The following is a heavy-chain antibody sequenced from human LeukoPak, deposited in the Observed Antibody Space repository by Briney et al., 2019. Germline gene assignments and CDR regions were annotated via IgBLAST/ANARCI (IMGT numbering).Heavy chain of an antibody. J-gene: IGHJ4*02. V-gene: IGHV4-4*02. CDR3: ARVPSYSSSWSPPVY. D-gene: IGHD6-13*01. CDR2: IYHSGST. CDR1: GGSISSSNW. Sequence: SETLSLTCAVSGGSISSSNWWSWVRQPPGKGLEWIGEIYHSGSTNYNPSLKSRVTISVDKSKNQFSLKLSSVTAADTAVYYCARVPSYSSSWSPPVYWGQGTLVTVSS.